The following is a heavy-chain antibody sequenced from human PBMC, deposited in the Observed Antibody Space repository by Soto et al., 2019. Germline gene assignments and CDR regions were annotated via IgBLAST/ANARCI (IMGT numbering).Heavy chain of an antibody. D-gene: IGHD3-9*01. CDR3: ATRDYDILTGYLHI. J-gene: IGHJ1*01. CDR2: INADSGDT. V-gene: IGHV1-2*02. CDR1: EHTSTIYY. Sequence: QAHLVQSGAEVRKPGASVKVSCQALEHTSTIYYIHWVRQVRGHGLERMGWINADSGDTTYAEDFRVRVTFTRDTSTSTFHMELSRLRLDDTAMYFCATRDYDILTGYLHIWGQGTLITVSS.